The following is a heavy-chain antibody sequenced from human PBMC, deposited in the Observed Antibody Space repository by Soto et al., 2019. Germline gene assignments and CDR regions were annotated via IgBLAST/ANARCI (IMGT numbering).Heavy chain of an antibody. J-gene: IGHJ4*02. CDR3: AHVSGTIDY. Sequence: QITLKESGPPLVKPTQTLTLTCTFSGFSLTTSGVGVGWIRQPPGKALEWLALIYWDDDKRYSPSLKSRVSITTDTSKNQVVLTMTNMDPVDTATYYCAHVSGTIDYWGQGTLVTVSS. CDR2: IYWDDDK. CDR1: GFSLTTSGVG. D-gene: IGHD2-15*01. V-gene: IGHV2-5*02.